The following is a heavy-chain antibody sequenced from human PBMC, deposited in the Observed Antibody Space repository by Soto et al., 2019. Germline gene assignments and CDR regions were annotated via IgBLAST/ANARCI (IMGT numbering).Heavy chain of an antibody. Sequence: SETLCLTCTVSGGSISSYYWSWIRQPPGKGLEWIGYIYYSGSTNYNPSLKSRVTISVDTSKNQFSLKLSSVTAADTAVYYCARVLIRADAFDIWGQGTMVTVSS. CDR3: ARVLIRADAFDI. J-gene: IGHJ3*02. D-gene: IGHD3-9*01. CDR2: IYYSGST. CDR1: GGSISSYY. V-gene: IGHV4-59*01.